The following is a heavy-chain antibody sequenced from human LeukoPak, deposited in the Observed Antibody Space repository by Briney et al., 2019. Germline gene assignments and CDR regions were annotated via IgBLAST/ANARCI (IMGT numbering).Heavy chain of an antibody. CDR2: IYHGGST. Sequence: SETLSLTCAVSGGSISSGGYSWSWIRQPPGKGLEWIGYIYHGGSTYYNPSLKSRVTISVDTSKNQFSLKLSSVTAADTAVYYCASIAAPYYFDYWGQGTLVTVSS. D-gene: IGHD6-13*01. J-gene: IGHJ4*02. CDR3: ASIAAPYYFDY. CDR1: GGSISSGGYS. V-gene: IGHV4-30-2*01.